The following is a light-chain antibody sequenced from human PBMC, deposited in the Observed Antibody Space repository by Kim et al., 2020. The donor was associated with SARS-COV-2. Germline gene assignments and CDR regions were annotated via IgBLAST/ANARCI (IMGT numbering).Light chain of an antibody. J-gene: IGKJ5*01. Sequence: PVESATLACRASQSVSSNLAWYQQKPGQAPRLLIYGASTRATGIPARFSGSGSGTEFTLTISSLQSEDFAVYYCQQYNNWPPQVTFGQGTRLEIK. V-gene: IGKV3-15*01. CDR3: QQYNNWPPQVT. CDR2: GAS. CDR1: QSVSSN.